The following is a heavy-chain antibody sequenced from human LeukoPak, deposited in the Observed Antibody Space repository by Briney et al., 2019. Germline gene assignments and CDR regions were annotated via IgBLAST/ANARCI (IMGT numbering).Heavy chain of an antibody. CDR3: AVDSRDGYYFDY. CDR2: TYSGGST. CDR1: GFTVSSNY. J-gene: IGHJ4*02. D-gene: IGHD6-13*01. V-gene: IGHV3-66*02. Sequence: GGSLRLSCAASGFTVSSNYMSWVRQAPGKGLEWVSVTYSGGSTYYADSVKGRFTISRDNSKNTLYLQMNSLRAEDTAVYYCAVDSRDGYYFDYWGQGTLVTVSS.